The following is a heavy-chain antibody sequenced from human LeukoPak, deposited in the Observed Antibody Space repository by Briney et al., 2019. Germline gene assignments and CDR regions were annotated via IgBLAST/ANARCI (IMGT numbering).Heavy chain of an antibody. CDR2: ISAYNGNT. V-gene: IGHV1-18*04. Sequence: ASVKVSCKASGYTFTSYYMHWVRQAPGQGLEWMGWISAYNGNTNYAQKLQGRVTMTTDTSTSTAYMELRSLRSDDTAVYYCARLYSSSWHNWFDPWGQGTLVTVSS. J-gene: IGHJ5*02. CDR1: GYTFTSYY. CDR3: ARLYSSSWHNWFDP. D-gene: IGHD6-13*01.